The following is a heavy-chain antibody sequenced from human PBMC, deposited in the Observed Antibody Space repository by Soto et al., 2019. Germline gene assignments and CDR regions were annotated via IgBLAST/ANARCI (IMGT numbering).Heavy chain of an antibody. Sequence: QVLLVESGGGVVQPGRSLRLSCAASEFTFSTYPMHWVRQAPGKGLEWVAVISYDGTNTYYADSVKGRFTISRDNSKNTLSLQMNSLRGDDTAVYYCARGASDFWNAYPEIHFFDYCGQGAPVCVSS. CDR2: ISYDGTNT. V-gene: IGHV3-30-3*01. CDR1: EFTFSTYP. CDR3: ARGASDFWNAYPEIHFFDY. D-gene: IGHD3-3*01. J-gene: IGHJ4*02.